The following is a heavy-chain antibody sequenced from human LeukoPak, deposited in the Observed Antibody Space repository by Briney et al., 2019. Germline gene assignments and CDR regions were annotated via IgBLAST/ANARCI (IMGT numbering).Heavy chain of an antibody. V-gene: IGHV4-38-2*01. CDR2: IYHSGST. D-gene: IGHD1-26*01. CDR1: GYSISSGYY. CDR3: ARGPIGPTKWSFDV. Sequence: PSETLSLTCAVSGYSISSGYYWGWIRQPPGKGLEWIGSIYHSGSTYYNPSLKSRVTISVDTSKNQFSLKLSSVTAADTAVYYCARGPIGPTKWSFDVWDQGRMVTVSS. J-gene: IGHJ3*01.